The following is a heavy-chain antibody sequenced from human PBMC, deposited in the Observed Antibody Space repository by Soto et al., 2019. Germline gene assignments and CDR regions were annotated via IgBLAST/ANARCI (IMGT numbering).Heavy chain of an antibody. J-gene: IGHJ3*01. D-gene: IGHD6-19*01. V-gene: IGHV1-18*01. Sequence: ASVKVSCKALGYTFANYGITWVRQAPGQGLEWVGWTSGYNGYTKYGEKFQGRVNMTTDTPTSTAYMDLRSLRSDDTAVYYCGRSNKWLPSRLDAFDFWGQGTVVTVS. CDR1: GYTFANYG. CDR3: GRSNKWLPSRLDAFDF. CDR2: TSGYNGYT.